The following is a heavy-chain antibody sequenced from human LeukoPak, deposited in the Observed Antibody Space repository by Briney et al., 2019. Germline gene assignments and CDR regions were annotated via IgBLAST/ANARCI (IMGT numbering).Heavy chain of an antibody. D-gene: IGHD2-2*01. Sequence: GASVKVSCKASGYTFTNYDINWVRQATGQGLEWMGWMNPNSANTGYAQKFQGRVTMTRNTSISTAYMELSSLRSEDTAVYYCARVNCSSTSCRSKFLDYWGQGTLVTVPS. CDR3: ARVNCSSTSCRSKFLDY. CDR2: MNPNSANT. J-gene: IGHJ4*02. V-gene: IGHV1-8*01. CDR1: GYTFTNYD.